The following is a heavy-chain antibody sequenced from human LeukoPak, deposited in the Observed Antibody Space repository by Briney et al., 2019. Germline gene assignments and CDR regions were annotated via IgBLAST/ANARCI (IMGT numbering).Heavy chain of an antibody. J-gene: IGHJ5*02. D-gene: IGHD3-3*01. V-gene: IGHV1-2*02. Sequence: ASVTVSCKASGYTFTGYYMHWVRQAPGQGLEWMGWINPNSGGTNYAQKFQGRVTMTRDTSISTAYMELSRLRSDDTAVYYCARPNYDFWSGYPNWFDPWGQGTLVTVSS. CDR1: GYTFTGYY. CDR2: INPNSGGT. CDR3: ARPNYDFWSGYPNWFDP.